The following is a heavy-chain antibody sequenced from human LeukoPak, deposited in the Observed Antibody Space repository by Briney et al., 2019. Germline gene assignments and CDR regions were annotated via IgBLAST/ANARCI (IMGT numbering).Heavy chain of an antibody. CDR3: AREMMVAIHNWFDP. D-gene: IGHD2-2*02. CDR1: GGTFSSYA. V-gene: IGHV1-69*05. Sequence: GASVKVSCKASGGTFSSYAISWVRQAPGQGLEWMGGIIPIFGTANYAQKFQGRVTITTDESTSTAYMELSSLRSEDTAVYYCAREMMVAIHNWFDPWGQGTLVTVSS. CDR2: IIPIFGTA. J-gene: IGHJ5*02.